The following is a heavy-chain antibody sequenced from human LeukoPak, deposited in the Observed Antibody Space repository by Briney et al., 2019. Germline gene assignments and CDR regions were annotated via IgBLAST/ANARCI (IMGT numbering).Heavy chain of an antibody. Sequence: PSETLSLTCAVYGGSFGGYYWSWIRQPPGKGLEWIGEINHSGSTNYNPSLKSRVTISVDTSKNQFSLNLSSVTAADTAVYYCARGYSSGWYDYWGQGTLVTVSS. J-gene: IGHJ4*02. CDR2: INHSGST. CDR1: GGSFGGYY. D-gene: IGHD6-19*01. V-gene: IGHV4-34*01. CDR3: ARGYSSGWYDY.